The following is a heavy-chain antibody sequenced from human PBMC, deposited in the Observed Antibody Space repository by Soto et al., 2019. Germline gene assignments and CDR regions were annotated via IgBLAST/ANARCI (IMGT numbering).Heavy chain of an antibody. J-gene: IGHJ4*02. CDR2: IYWDDDK. CDR3: PHRLGLGLGKGYFDY. V-gene: IGHV2-5*02. Sequence: QITLKESGPTLVKPTQTLTLTCTFSGFSLSTSGVGVGWIRQPPGKALEWLALIYWDDDKRYSPSLKSRLTITKDTSKNHEVLTTTNLDPVDTATYYCPHRLGLGLGKGYFDYWGQGTLVTVSS. D-gene: IGHD5-18*01. CDR1: GFSLSTSGVG.